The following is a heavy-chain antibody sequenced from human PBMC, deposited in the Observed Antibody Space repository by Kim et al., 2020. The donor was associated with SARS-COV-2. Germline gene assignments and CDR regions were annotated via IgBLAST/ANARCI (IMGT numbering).Heavy chain of an antibody. V-gene: IGHV4-39*01. J-gene: IGHJ4*02. Sequence: SETLSLTCTVSGGSISSSSYYWGWIRQPPGKGLEWIGSIYYSGSTYYNPSLKSRVTISVDTSKNQFSLKLSSVTAADTAVYYCAVWWLRARGDDYWGQGTLVTVSS. CDR1: GGSISSSSYY. CDR3: AVWWLRARGDDY. CDR2: IYYSGST. D-gene: IGHD5-12*01.